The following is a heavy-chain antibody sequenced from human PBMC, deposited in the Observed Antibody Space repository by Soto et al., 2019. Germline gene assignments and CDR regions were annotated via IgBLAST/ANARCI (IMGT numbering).Heavy chain of an antibody. CDR1: GFTFSSYS. V-gene: IGHV3-21*01. CDR3: ARVVVAATIVDAFDI. D-gene: IGHD2-15*01. CDR2: ISSSSSYI. J-gene: IGHJ3*02. Sequence: GGSLRLSCAASGFTFSSYSMNWVREAPGKGLERVSSISSSSSYIYYEDSVKGRFTISRDNAKNSLYLQMNSLRAEDTAVYYCARVVVAATIVDAFDIWGQGTMVTVSS.